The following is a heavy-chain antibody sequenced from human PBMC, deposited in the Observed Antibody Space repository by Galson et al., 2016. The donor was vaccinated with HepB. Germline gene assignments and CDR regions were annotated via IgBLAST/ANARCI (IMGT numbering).Heavy chain of an antibody. J-gene: IGHJ6*02. CDR2: ISGSGGST. D-gene: IGHD1-14*01. Sequence: SLRLSCAASGFTFSSYAMSWVRQAPGKGLEWVSVISGSGGSTYYADSVKGRFTISRDNSKNTLYVQMKSLRAEDTAVYYCAKSSTARGGDYYYGMDVWGQGTMVTVSS. CDR1: GFTFSSYA. CDR3: AKSSTARGGDYYYGMDV. V-gene: IGHV3-23*01.